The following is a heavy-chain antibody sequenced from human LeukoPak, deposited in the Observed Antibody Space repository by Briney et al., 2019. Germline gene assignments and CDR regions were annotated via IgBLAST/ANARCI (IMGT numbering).Heavy chain of an antibody. CDR3: ARARRYCSGGSCYPEYFQH. D-gene: IGHD2-15*01. CDR1: GYTFTGYY. CDR2: INPNSGGT. J-gene: IGHJ1*01. Sequence: GASVKVSCKASGYTFTGYYMHLVRQAPGQGLEWMGWINPNSGGTNYAQKFQGWVTMTRDTSISTAYMELSRLRSDDTAVYYCARARRYCSGGSCYPEYFQHWGQGTLVTVSS. V-gene: IGHV1-2*04.